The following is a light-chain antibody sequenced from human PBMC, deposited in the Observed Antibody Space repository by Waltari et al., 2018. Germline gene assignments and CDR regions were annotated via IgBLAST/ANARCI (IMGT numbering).Light chain of an antibody. J-gene: IGLJ2*01. CDR3: AAWDDVLSGVV. V-gene: IGLV1-47*01. CDR1: SSNIGSNY. Sequence: QPVLIQPPSASGTPGQRVTISCSGSSSNIGSNYVYWYQHVPGTAPKLLMYRDNWRPSGVPDRFPGSKAGISASLAISGVRSEDEADYHCAAWDDVLSGVVFGGGTKLIVL. CDR2: RDN.